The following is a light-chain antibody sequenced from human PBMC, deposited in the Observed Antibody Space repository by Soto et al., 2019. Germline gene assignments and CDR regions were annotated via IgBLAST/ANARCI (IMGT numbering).Light chain of an antibody. CDR1: SSNIGSKT. CDR3: AAWDDSRNGWV. J-gene: IGLJ3*02. CDR2: SNN. Sequence: QSVLTQPPSASGILGQRVTMSCSGSSSNIGSKTVNWYQHRPGTAPTLVIYSNNQRPSGVPGRFSGSKSGTSASLAINGRQSEDEAEYYCAAWDDSRNGWVFGGGTKLTVL. V-gene: IGLV1-44*01.